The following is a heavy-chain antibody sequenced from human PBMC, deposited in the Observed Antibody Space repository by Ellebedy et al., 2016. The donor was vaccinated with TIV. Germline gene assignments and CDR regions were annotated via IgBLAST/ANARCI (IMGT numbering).Heavy chain of an antibody. V-gene: IGHV1-18*01. Sequence: ASVKVSCKASGYTFSSYGISWVRQAPGQGLEWMGWISAYNDNTNYAQKFQGRVTMTTDTSTSTAYMELRSLRSDDTAVYYCARCKYYYDSSGLLPWFDPWGQGTLVTVSS. J-gene: IGHJ5*02. CDR2: ISAYNDNT. CDR3: ARCKYYYDSSGLLPWFDP. D-gene: IGHD3-22*01. CDR1: GYTFSSYG.